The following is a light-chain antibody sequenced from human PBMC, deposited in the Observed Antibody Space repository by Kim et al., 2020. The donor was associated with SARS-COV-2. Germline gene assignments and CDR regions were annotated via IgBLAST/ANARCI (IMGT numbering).Light chain of an antibody. CDR2: QDS. V-gene: IGLV3-1*01. CDR3: QAWDRTTVV. Sequence: SYELTQPPSVSVSPGQTASITCSGDKLGNKYTCWYQQKPGQSPVLVIYQDSNRPSGIPERFSGSNSGNTATLTISGTQAMDEADYYCQAWDRTTVVFGGGTQLTVL. CDR1: KLGNKY. J-gene: IGLJ3*02.